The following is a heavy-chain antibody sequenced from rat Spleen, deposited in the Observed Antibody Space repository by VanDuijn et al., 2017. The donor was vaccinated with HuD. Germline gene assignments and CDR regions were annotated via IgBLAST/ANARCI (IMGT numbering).Heavy chain of an antibody. V-gene: IGHV5-17*01. CDR1: GFTFSDYA. D-gene: IGHD2-1*01. CDR2: ITYDGSST. CDR3: ARTTYDYFDY. Sequence: EVQLVESGGGLVQPGRSLKLSCAASGFTFSDYAMAWVRQAPTKGLEWVASITYDGSSTYYRDSVKGRFTISRDNAKSTLYLQMNSLRSEDTAAYYCARTTYDYFDYWGQGVMVTVSS. J-gene: IGHJ2*01.